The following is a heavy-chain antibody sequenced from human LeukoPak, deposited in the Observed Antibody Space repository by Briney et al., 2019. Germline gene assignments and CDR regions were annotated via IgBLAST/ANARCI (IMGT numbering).Heavy chain of an antibody. CDR3: ARQVTVGSFFDY. Sequence: SETLSLTCTVSGGSISSSSYYWGWIRRPPGKGLEWIGSIYYSGSTYYNPSLKSRVTISVDTSKNQFSLKLSSVTAADTAVYYCARQVTVGSFFDYWGQGTLVTVSS. CDR1: GGSISSSSYY. J-gene: IGHJ4*02. CDR2: IYYSGST. D-gene: IGHD2-21*02. V-gene: IGHV4-39*01.